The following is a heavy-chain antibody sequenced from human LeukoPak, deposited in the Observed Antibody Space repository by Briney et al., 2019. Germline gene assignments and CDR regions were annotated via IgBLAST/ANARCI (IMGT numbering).Heavy chain of an antibody. CDR3: AKGKGVVPAAMVAFDI. CDR2: ISYDGSNK. CDR1: GFTFSSYA. J-gene: IGHJ3*02. D-gene: IGHD2-2*01. V-gene: IGHV3-30-3*01. Sequence: PGGSLRLSCAASGFTFSSYAMHWVRQAPGKGLEWVAVISYDGSNKYYADSVKGRFTISRDNAKNSLYLQMNSLRAEDTALYYCAKGKGVVPAAMVAFDIWGQGTMVTVSS.